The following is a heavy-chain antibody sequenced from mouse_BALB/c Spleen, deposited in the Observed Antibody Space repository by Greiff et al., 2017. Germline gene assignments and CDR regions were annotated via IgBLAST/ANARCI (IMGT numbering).Heavy chain of an antibody. CDR2: INPSNGRT. Sequence: VQLQQPGAELVKPGASVKLSCKASGYTFTSYWMHWVKQRPGQGLEWIGEINPSNGRTNYNEKFKSKATLTVDKSSSTAYMQLSSLTSEDSAVYYCARSVAGTSPFAYWGQGTLVTVSA. CDR1: GYTFTSYW. J-gene: IGHJ3*01. CDR3: ARSVAGTSPFAY. D-gene: IGHD4-1*01. V-gene: IGHV1S81*02.